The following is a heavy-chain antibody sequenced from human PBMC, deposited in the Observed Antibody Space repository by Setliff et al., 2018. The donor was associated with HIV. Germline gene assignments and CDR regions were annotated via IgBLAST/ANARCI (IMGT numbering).Heavy chain of an antibody. CDR2: FDPELGET. V-gene: IGHV1-24*01. Sequence: ASVKVSCKVSGYTLTKLSMHWVRQAPGKGLEWMGGFDPELGETFFAQRFQGRITMTGDTSADTAYMELRSLRSDDTATYYCAIDNRGGVGAPYYFDYWGQGARVTVSA. J-gene: IGHJ4*02. CDR1: GYTLTKLS. D-gene: IGHD1-26*01. CDR3: AIDNRGGVGAPYYFDY.